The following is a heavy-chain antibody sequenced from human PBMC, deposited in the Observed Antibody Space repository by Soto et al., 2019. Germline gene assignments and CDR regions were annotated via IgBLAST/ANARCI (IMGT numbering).Heavy chain of an antibody. D-gene: IGHD4-17*01. CDR1: AASISSSDYF. V-gene: IGHV4-39*01. CDR2: IYYSGST. CDR3: SRYYGGNDAFDI. J-gene: IGHJ3*02. Sequence: QLQLQEAGPGLVKPSETLSLTCTVSAASISSSDYFWGWIRQPPGKGLEWIGSIYYSGSTYYNSSLKSRVTISVDTAKNQISLKLSSVTAADTAVYYCSRYYGGNDAFDIWGQGTMVTVSS.